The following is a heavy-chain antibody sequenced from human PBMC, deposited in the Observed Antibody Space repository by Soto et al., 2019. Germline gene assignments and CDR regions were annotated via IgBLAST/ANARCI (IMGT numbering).Heavy chain of an antibody. J-gene: IGHJ3*02. V-gene: IGHV3-64*01. CDR1: GFTFSSYA. CDR2: MSSNGGST. CDR3: ASGSSGRYGAFDI. Sequence: EVQLVESGGGLVQPGGSLRLSCAASGFTFSSYAMHWVRQAPGKGLEYVSAMSSNGGSTYYANSVKGRFTISRDNSKNTLYLQMGSLRAEDMAVYYCASGSSGRYGAFDIWGQGTMVTVSS. D-gene: IGHD6-19*01.